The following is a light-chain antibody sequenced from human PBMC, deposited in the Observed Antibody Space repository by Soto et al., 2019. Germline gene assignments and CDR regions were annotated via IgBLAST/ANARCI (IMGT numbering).Light chain of an antibody. Sequence: SPSSLSASVGDRVTITCQASQDITNCLNWYQQKPGKAPKLLIYETSILQSGVPSRFSGSGSGAEFTLTITSLQPEDFATYSCQQTYSSPWTFGQGTKVDIK. CDR1: QDITNC. J-gene: IGKJ1*01. CDR2: ETS. V-gene: IGKV1-39*01. CDR3: QQTYSSPWT.